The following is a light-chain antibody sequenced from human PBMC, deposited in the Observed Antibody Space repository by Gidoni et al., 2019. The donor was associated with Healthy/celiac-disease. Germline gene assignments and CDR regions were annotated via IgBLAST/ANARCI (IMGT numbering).Light chain of an antibody. J-gene: IGKJ4*01. CDR3: QQSYSTLLT. CDR2: AAS. Sequence: DIQMTQSPSSLSASVGDRVTITCRASQSISSYLNWYQQKPGKAPKLLIYAASSLQSGVPSRFSGSGSGTDFTLTTSSLQPEDFATYYCQQSYSTLLTFGGGTKVRSN. V-gene: IGKV1-39*01. CDR1: QSISSY.